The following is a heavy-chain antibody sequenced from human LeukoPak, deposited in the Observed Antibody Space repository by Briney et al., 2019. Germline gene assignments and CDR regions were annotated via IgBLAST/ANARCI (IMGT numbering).Heavy chain of an antibody. Sequence: GGSLRLSCAASGFTFSDHYMSWIRQAPGKGLEWLSYISSSGTTIYYTDSVKGRFTISRDNAKNSLYLQMNSLRAEDTAVYYCARNSGIAAAGYWGQGTLVTVSS. CDR2: ISSSGTTI. CDR1: GFTFSDHY. V-gene: IGHV3-11*01. D-gene: IGHD6-13*01. J-gene: IGHJ4*02. CDR3: ARNSGIAAAGY.